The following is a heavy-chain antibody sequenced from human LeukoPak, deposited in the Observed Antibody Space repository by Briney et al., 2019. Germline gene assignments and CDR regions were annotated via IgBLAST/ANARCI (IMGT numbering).Heavy chain of an antibody. J-gene: IGHJ3*02. Sequence: GGSLRLSCAASGFTFSSYGMHWVRQAPGKGLEWVAVISYDGSNKYYADSVKGRFTISRDNSKNTLYLQMNSLRAEDTAVYYCAKVIKNWIDAFDIWGQGTMVTVSS. CDR1: GFTFSSYG. CDR3: AKVIKNWIDAFDI. CDR2: ISYDGSNK. V-gene: IGHV3-30*18. D-gene: IGHD1-1*01.